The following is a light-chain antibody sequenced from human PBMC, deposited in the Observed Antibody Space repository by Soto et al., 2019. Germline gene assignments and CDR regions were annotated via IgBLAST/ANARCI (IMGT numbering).Light chain of an antibody. J-gene: IGKJ5*01. CDR1: QDINKY. V-gene: IGKV1-27*01. CDR3: QKYSGVPVT. CDR2: SAS. Sequence: IQMTQSPSSLSASVGDRVTITCRASQDINKYLAWYQQRPGTVPKLLIYSASILKSGVPSRFSGSRSGTDFTLTISSLQHEDVATYYCQKYSGVPVTFGQGTRLEIK.